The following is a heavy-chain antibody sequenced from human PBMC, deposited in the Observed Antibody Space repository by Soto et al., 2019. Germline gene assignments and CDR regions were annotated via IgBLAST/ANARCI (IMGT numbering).Heavy chain of an antibody. D-gene: IGHD6-13*01. Sequence: QLQLQESGPGLVKPSETLSLTCAVSGGSISSSSYYWGWIRQPPGKGLEWIGSIYYSGNTYYIPSLKSRVTISVDTSKNQFSLKLTSVTAADTAVYYGARHGAAAGTNWYFDLCGRGTMVTVSP. J-gene: IGHJ2*01. CDR1: GGSISSSSYY. CDR2: IYYSGNT. V-gene: IGHV4-39*01. CDR3: ARHGAAAGTNWYFDL.